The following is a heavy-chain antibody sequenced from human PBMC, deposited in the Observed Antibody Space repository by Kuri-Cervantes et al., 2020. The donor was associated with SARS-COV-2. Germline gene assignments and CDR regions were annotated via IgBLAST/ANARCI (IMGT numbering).Heavy chain of an antibody. J-gene: IGHJ6*02. V-gene: IGHV1-2*02. Sequence: ASVKVSCKASGYTFTGYYMHWVRQAPGQGLEWMGWINPNSGGTNYAQKFQGRVTMTRDTSISTAYIELSRLRSDDTAVYYCAREGEYQLLYSSGIYYYGMDVWGQGTTVTVSS. CDR1: GYTFTGYY. D-gene: IGHD2-2*02. CDR2: INPNSGGT. CDR3: AREGEYQLLYSSGIYYYGMDV.